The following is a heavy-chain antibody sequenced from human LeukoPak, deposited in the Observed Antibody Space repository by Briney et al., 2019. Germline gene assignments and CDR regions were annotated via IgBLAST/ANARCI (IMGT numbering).Heavy chain of an antibody. J-gene: IGHJ3*02. CDR2: INWNGGRT. V-gene: IGHV3-20*04. CDR3: ARAKYYYDSTTYLDAFDI. Sequence: GGSLRLSCAASGFTFSNFAMSWVRQAPGKGLEWVSGINWNGGRTGYADSVKGRFAISRDNAKNSLFLQMNSLRAEDTASYYCARAKYYYDSTTYLDAFDIWGQGTMVTVSS. CDR1: GFTFSNFA. D-gene: IGHD3-22*01.